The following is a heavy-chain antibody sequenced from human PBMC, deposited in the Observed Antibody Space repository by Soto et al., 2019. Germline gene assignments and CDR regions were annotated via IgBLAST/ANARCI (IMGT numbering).Heavy chain of an antibody. CDR2: IIPMFGKP. J-gene: IGHJ6*02. Sequence: QVQLVQSGAEVREPGSSVKVSCEASGGTFRSYAINWVRQAPGQGLEWMGGIIPMFGKPNYAEKFLGRVTISAAESTRTAYMQVTRLKSENTAVYYCARSMETNYFYCMDVRGLGTTVTVSS. V-gene: IGHV1-69*01. CDR3: ARSMETNYFYCMDV. D-gene: IGHD2-8*01. CDR1: GGTFRSYA.